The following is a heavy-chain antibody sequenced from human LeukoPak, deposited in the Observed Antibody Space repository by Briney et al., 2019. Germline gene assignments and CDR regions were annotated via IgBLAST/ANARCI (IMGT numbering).Heavy chain of an antibody. D-gene: IGHD1-26*01. CDR1: GGTFSSYA. Sequence: SVKVSCKASGGTFSSYAISWVRQAPGQGLECMGRIIPILGIANYAQKFQGRVTITADKSTSTAYMELSSLRSEDTAVYYCARGLQWVRPGNYFDYWGQGTLVTVSS. CDR3: ARGLQWVRPGNYFDY. V-gene: IGHV1-69*04. J-gene: IGHJ4*02. CDR2: IIPILGIA.